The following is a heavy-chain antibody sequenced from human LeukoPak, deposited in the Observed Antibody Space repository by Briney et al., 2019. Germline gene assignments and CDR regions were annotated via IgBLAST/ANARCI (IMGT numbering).Heavy chain of an antibody. CDR1: GGSISSGGYY. Sequence: PSETLSLTCTVSGGSISSGGYYWSWNRQHPGKGLEWIGYIYYSGSTYYNPSLKSRVTISVDTSKNQFSLKLSSVTAADTAVYYCARDLGATTAFDIWGQGTMVTVSS. D-gene: IGHD1-26*01. V-gene: IGHV4-31*03. CDR2: IYYSGST. J-gene: IGHJ3*02. CDR3: ARDLGATTAFDI.